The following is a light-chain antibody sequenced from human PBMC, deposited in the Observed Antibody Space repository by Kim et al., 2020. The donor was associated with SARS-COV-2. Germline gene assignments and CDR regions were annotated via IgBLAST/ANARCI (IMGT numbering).Light chain of an antibody. Sequence: GQSVTISCTGTSSDVGSNNRVSWYQQPPGTAPKLMIYGVTNRPSGVPDRFSGSRSGNTASLTISGLQAEDEADYYCASYTSRISYVFGTGTKVTVL. CDR3: ASYTSRISYV. J-gene: IGLJ1*01. CDR1: SSDVGSNNR. CDR2: GVT. V-gene: IGLV2-18*02.